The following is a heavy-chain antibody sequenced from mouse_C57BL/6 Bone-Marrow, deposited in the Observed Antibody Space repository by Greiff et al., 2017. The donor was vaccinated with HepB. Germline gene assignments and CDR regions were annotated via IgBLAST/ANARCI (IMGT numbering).Heavy chain of an antibody. D-gene: IGHD2-2*01. Sequence: QVQLQQSGAELVRPGSSVKLSCKASGYTFTSYWMDWVKQRPGQGLEWIGNIYPSDSETHYNQKFKDKATLTVDKASSTAYMPLSSLTSEDSAVYYCARRGVRGYWYFDVWGTGTTVTVSS. J-gene: IGHJ1*03. V-gene: IGHV1-61*01. CDR1: GYTFTSYW. CDR3: ARRGVRGYWYFDV. CDR2: IYPSDSET.